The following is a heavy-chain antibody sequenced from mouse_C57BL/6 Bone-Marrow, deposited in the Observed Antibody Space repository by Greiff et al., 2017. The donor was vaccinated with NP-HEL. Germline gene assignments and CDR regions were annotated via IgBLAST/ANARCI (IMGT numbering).Heavy chain of an antibody. Sequence: QVQLQQSGAELARPGASVKLSCKASGYTFTSYGISWVKQRPGQGLEWIGEIYPRSGNTYYNEKFKGKATLTADKSSSTAYMELRSLTSEDSAVYFCARDYGSFYFDYWGQGTTLTVSS. CDR3: ARDYGSFYFDY. D-gene: IGHD1-1*01. CDR2: IYPRSGNT. J-gene: IGHJ2*01. CDR1: GYTFTSYG. V-gene: IGHV1-81*01.